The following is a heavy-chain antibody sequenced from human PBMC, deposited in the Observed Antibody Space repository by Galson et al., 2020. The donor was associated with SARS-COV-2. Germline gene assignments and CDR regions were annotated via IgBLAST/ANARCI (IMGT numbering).Heavy chain of an antibody. J-gene: IGHJ4*02. D-gene: IGHD5-18*01. Sequence: ASVKVSCKASGYTFNSYDINWVRQATGQGLEWMGWMIPNSGNTGYAQKFQGRVTMTRNTSISTAYMELSSLRSEDTAVYYCARGSSYGLIYYFDYWGQGTLVTVSS. CDR3: ARGSSYGLIYYFDY. CDR2: MIPNSGNT. CDR1: GYTFNSYD. V-gene: IGHV1-8*01.